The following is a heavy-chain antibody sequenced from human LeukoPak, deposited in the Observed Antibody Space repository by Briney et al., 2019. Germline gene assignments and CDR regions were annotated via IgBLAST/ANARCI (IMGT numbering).Heavy chain of an antibody. J-gene: IGHJ6*03. Sequence: SETLSLTCTVSGGSISSGSYYWSWIRQPAGKGLEWIGRIYTSGSTNYNPSLKSRVTISVDTSKNQFSLKLSSVTAADTAVYYCASQGPPRYSSSWYLRGDHYYYMDVWGKGTTVTISS. D-gene: IGHD6-13*01. CDR1: GGSISSGSYY. CDR2: IYTSGST. V-gene: IGHV4-61*02. CDR3: ASQGPPRYSSSWYLRGDHYYYMDV.